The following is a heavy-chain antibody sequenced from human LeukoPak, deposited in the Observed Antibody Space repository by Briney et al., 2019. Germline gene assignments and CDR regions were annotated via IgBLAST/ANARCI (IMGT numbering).Heavy chain of an antibody. CDR3: AREEDCSSTSCYVV. Sequence: SETLSLXCTVSGGSISSGSYYWSWIRQPAAKGLEWIGRIYTSGSTNYNPSLKSRVTISVDTSKNQFSLKLSSVTAADTAVYYCAREEDCSSTSCYVVWGKGTTVTVSS. J-gene: IGHJ6*04. CDR1: GGSISSGSYY. V-gene: IGHV4-61*02. D-gene: IGHD2-2*01. CDR2: IYTSGST.